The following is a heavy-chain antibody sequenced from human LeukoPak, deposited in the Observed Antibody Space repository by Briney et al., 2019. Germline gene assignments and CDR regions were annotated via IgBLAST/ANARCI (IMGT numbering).Heavy chain of an antibody. CDR3: ARDRRGYNYGPSDY. Sequence: GGSLRLSCAASGFTFSADSMNWVRQAPGKGLEWVSYISSSGSNIDYADSVKGRFTISRDNAKNSLYLQMNSLRDEDTAVYSCARDRRGYNYGPSDYWGQGTLVTVSS. J-gene: IGHJ4*02. CDR1: GFTFSADS. V-gene: IGHV3-48*02. D-gene: IGHD5-18*01. CDR2: ISSSGSNI.